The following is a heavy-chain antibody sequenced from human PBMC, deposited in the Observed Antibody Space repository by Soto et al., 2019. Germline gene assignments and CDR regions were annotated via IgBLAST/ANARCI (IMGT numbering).Heavy chain of an antibody. D-gene: IGHD3-3*01. CDR3: ARDSNEIFGVVITTNWFDP. Sequence: AGSLELACSASGFTFSSYWMSWVRKATGKGLEWVANIKQDGSEKYYVDSVKGRFTISRDNAKNSLYLQMNSLRAEDTAVYYCARDSNEIFGVVITTNWFDPWGQGTLVTV. CDR2: IKQDGSEK. J-gene: IGHJ5*02. CDR1: GFTFSSYW. V-gene: IGHV3-7*01.